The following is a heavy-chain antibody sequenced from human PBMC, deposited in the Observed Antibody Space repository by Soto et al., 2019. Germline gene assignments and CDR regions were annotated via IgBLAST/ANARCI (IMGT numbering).Heavy chain of an antibody. V-gene: IGHV3-23*01. D-gene: IGHD2-2*01. CDR3: AKELIVVVPAANFDY. CDR2: ISGSGGST. J-gene: IGHJ4*02. CDR1: GFTFSSYA. Sequence: GGSLRLSCVASGFTFSSYAVSWVRQAPGKGLEWVSAISGSGGSTYYADSVKGRFTISRDNSKNTLYLQMNSLRAEDTAVYYCAKELIVVVPAANFDYWGQGTLVTVSS.